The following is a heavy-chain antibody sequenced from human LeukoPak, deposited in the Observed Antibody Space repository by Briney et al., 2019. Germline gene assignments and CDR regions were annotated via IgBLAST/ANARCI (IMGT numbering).Heavy chain of an antibody. CDR3: ARGGTRHQLLNWFDP. D-gene: IGHD2-2*01. CDR2: IYHTSST. J-gene: IGHJ5*02. Sequence: SETLSLTCTVSGYSISSGYYWAWIRQTPGKGLEWIGSIYHTSSTYCNPSLRGRVTISVDTSKNQVSLKLSCLTSADTAVYYCARGGTRHQLLNWFDPWGQGTLVTVSS. CDR1: GYSISSGYY. V-gene: IGHV4-38-2*02.